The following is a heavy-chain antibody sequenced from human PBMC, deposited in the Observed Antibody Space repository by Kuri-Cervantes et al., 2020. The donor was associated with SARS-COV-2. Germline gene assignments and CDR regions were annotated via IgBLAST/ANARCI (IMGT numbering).Heavy chain of an antibody. CDR2: IYYSGST. J-gene: IGHJ4*02. D-gene: IGHD4-17*01. V-gene: IGHV4-59*01. CDR1: GGSISSYY. CDR3: ARDQGDYGDYSAFDY. Sequence: GSLRLSCTVSGGSISSYYWSWIRQPPGKGLEWIGYIYYSGSTNYNPSLKSRVTISVDTSKNQFSLKLSSVTAADTAVYYCARDQGDYGDYSAFDYWGQGTLVTVSS.